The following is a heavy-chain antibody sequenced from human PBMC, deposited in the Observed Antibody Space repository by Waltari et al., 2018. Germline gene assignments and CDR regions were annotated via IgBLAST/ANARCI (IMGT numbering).Heavy chain of an antibody. CDR1: GFTFSSYW. CDR3: ARPYASGWYINFDY. CDR2: IKQDGSEN. J-gene: IGHJ4*02. D-gene: IGHD6-19*01. V-gene: IGHV3-7*01. Sequence: CAASGFTFSSYWMSWVRQAPGKGLEWVANIKQDGSENYYVDSVKGRFTFSRDNAKNSLYLQMNSLRAEDTAVYYCARPYASGWYINFDYWGQGTLVTVSS.